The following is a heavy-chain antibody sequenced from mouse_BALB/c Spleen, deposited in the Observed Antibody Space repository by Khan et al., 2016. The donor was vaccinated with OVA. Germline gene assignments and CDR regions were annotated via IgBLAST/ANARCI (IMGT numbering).Heavy chain of an antibody. J-gene: IGHJ3*01. V-gene: IGHV5-12*02. CDR1: GFTFTDYY. CDR2: LSNRGTTP. Sequence: EVELVESGGGFMQPGGSLTLSCATSGFTFTDYYMYWVRQTPEKRLEWVAYLSNRGTTPYYSDTVRGRFTISRDNDKNTLYLQMSRLKSEDTAMYYGAREGDGGGLAYWGQGTLVTVSA. CDR3: AREGDGGGLAY. D-gene: IGHD1-1*02.